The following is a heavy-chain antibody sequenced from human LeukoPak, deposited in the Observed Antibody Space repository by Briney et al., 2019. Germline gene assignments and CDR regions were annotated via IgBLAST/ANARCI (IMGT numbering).Heavy chain of an antibody. CDR2: ISGSGGST. CDR3: ASTYYYDSSGPSPPGAFDI. D-gene: IGHD3-22*01. J-gene: IGHJ3*02. Sequence: GGSLRLSCAASGFTFSSYAVSWVRQAPGKGLEWVSAISGSGGSTYYADSVKGRFTISRDNSKNTLYLQMNSLRAEDTAVYYCASTYYYDSSGPSPPGAFDIWGQGTMVTVSS. CDR1: GFTFSSYA. V-gene: IGHV3-23*01.